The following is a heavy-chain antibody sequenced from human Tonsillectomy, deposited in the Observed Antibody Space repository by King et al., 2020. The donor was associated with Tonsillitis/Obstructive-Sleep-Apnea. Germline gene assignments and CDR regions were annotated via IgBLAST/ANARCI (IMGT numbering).Heavy chain of an antibody. D-gene: IGHD5-12*01. J-gene: IGHJ1*01. CDR2: ISGSGGST. V-gene: IGHV3-23*04. Sequence: VQLVESGGGLVQPGGSLRLSCAASGFTFSNYAMSWVRQAPGKGLEWVSAISGSGGSTYYADSVKGRFTISRDNSKNTLYLQLNSLRAEDTAIYYCAKDSGTNVSRGPSFQHWGQGTLVTVSS. CDR1: GFTFSNYA. CDR3: AKDSGTNVSRGPSFQH.